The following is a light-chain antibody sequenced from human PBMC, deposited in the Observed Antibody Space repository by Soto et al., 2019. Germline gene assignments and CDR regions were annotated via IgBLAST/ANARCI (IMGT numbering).Light chain of an antibody. CDR2: GAS. V-gene: IGKV3-20*01. J-gene: IGKJ4*01. CDR3: QQYGRSIT. Sequence: NVLTQSPGTLSLSPGERATLSCRASESVDSAYLAWYQQKPGQAPRFLIYGASNRAPGIPDRFSGSGSGTEFTLTINSLEPEDFVVYYCQQYGRSITFGGGTKVEIK. CDR1: ESVDSAY.